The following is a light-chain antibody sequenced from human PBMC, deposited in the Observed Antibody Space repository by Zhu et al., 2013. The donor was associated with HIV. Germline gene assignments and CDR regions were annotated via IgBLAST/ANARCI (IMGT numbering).Light chain of an antibody. V-gene: IGLV3-21*02. CDR1: ALPKQY. CDR3: QVWDSSSDHLYV. J-gene: IGLJ1*01. CDR2: DDS. Sequence: SYELTQPPSVSVSPGQTARITCSGDALPKQYVYWYQQKPGQAPVLVVYDDSDRPSGIPERFSGSNSGNTATLTISRVEAGDEADYYCQVWDSSSDHLYVFGTGTKVTVL.